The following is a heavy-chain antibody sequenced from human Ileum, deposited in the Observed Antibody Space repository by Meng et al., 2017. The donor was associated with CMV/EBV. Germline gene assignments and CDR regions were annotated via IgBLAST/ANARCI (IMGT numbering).Heavy chain of an antibody. CDR1: GFSLITSEVG. V-gene: IGHV2-5*02. CDR3: AHGRGWLTDY. CDR2: IYWDDDN. D-gene: IGHD6-19*01. Sequence: ITLKKSRSTLLKPTPTLSLTCTFSGFSLITSEVGVPWIRQPPGKALEWLALIYWDDDNRFSPSLKNRLTITKDTSKNQVVLRMTNMDPTDTATYYCAHGRGWLTDYWGQGTLVTVSS. J-gene: IGHJ4*02.